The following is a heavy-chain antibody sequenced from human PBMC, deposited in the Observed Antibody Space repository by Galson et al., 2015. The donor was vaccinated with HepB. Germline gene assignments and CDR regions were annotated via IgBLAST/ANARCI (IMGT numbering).Heavy chain of an antibody. CDR2: INPNSGGT. CDR1: GYTFTGYY. D-gene: IGHD6-6*01. J-gene: IGHJ6*03. V-gene: IGHV1-2*02. Sequence: SVKVSCKASGYTFTGYYMHWVRQAPGQGLEWMGWINPNSGGTNYAQKFQGRVTMTRDTSISTAYMELSRLRSDDTAVYYCAREYSSSLGAYYYYYMDVWGKGTTVTVSS. CDR3: AREYSSSLGAYYYYYMDV.